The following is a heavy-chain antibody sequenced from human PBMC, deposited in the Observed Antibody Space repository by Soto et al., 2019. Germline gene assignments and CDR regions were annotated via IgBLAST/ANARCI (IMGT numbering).Heavy chain of an antibody. V-gene: IGHV1-18*01. CDR3: ARDYITMIVVVHLGY. Sequence: RASVKVSCKASGYTFTSYGISWVRQAPGQGLEWMGWISAYNGNTNYAQKLQGRVTMTTDTSTSTAYVELRSLRSDDTAVYYCARDYITMIVVVHLGYWGQGTLVTVSS. D-gene: IGHD3-22*01. CDR1: GYTFTSYG. J-gene: IGHJ4*02. CDR2: ISAYNGNT.